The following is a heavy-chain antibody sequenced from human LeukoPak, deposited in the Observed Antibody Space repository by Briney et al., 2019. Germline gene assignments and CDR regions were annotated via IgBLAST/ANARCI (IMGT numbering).Heavy chain of an antibody. Sequence: SETLSLACAVYGASFSGYYSTSVRPPPGKGLEWVGEINHGGSANYNPSLKSRVTISIDTSKTQFSLKLNSVTAADTAVYYCARGPFYYGSGNSYNRFNVVYWGQGTLVTVSS. V-gene: IGHV4-34*01. CDR2: INHGGSA. CDR1: GASFSGYY. D-gene: IGHD3-10*01. CDR3: ARGPFYYGSGNSYNRFNVVY. J-gene: IGHJ4*02.